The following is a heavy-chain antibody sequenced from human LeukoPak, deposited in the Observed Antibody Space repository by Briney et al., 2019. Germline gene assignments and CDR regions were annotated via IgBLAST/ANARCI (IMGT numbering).Heavy chain of an antibody. CDR3: ARVPVAEFDY. J-gene: IGHJ4*02. V-gene: IGHV3-21*01. Sequence: GGSLRLSCVASGFTFSSYSMNRVRQAPGKGLEWVSSISSSSSYIYYADSVKGRFTISRDNAKNSLYLQMNSLRAEDTAVYYCARVPVAEFDYWGQGTLVTVSS. D-gene: IGHD2-15*01. CDR2: ISSSSSYI. CDR1: GFTFSSYS.